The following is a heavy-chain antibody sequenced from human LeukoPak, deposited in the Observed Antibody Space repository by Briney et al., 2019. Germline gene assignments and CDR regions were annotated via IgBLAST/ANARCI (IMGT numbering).Heavy chain of an antibody. V-gene: IGHV1-2*02. CDR1: VYTFTGYY. J-gene: IGHJ4*02. CDR2: INPNSGGT. CDR3: ASALWFGELVIDY. D-gene: IGHD3-10*01. Sequence: ASVKVSCKASVYTFTGYYMQWVRQAPGQGLEWMGWINPNSGGTNYAQKFQGRVTMTRDTSISTAYMELSRLRSDDTAVYYCASALWFGELVIDYWGQGTLVTVSS.